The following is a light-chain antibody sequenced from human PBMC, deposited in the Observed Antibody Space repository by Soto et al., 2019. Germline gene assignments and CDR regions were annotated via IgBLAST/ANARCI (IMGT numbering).Light chain of an antibody. J-gene: IGKJ1*01. V-gene: IGKV3-20*01. CDR1: QTIEHSY. CDR2: AVS. CDR3: EQYDGLPRT. Sequence: ETVLTQSPGTLSLSPGERATLSCRASQTIEHSYLAWYQQKPGQAPRLLIYAVSYRATGIPDRFSGSGYGTDFTLTISRLEPEDFAVYYCEQYDGLPRTFGQGTTVEI.